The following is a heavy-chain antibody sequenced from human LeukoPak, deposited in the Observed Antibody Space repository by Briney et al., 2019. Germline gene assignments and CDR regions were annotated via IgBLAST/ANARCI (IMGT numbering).Heavy chain of an antibody. CDR3: AKAGYCSSTSCQYYFDY. J-gene: IGHJ4*02. CDR1: GFTFSSYG. V-gene: IGHV3-30*18. D-gene: IGHD2-2*01. Sequence: GSLRLSCAASGFTFSSYGMHWVRQAPGKGLEWVAVISYDGSNKYYADSMKGRFTISRDNSKNTLYLQMNSLRAKDTAVYYCAKAGYCSSTSCQYYFDYWGQGTLVTVSS. CDR2: ISYDGSNK.